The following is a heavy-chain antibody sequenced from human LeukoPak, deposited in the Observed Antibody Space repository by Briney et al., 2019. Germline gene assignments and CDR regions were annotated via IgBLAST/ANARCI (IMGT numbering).Heavy chain of an antibody. D-gene: IGHD3-9*01. CDR1: GFTFSSYG. J-gene: IGHJ4*02. V-gene: IGHV3-30*02. CDR3: ARDPDYYDILTGYYSPAPPFDY. CDR2: IRYDGSNK. Sequence: GGSLRLSCAASGFTFSSYGMHWVRQAPGKGLEWVAFIRYDGSNKYYADSVKGRFTISRDNSKNTLYLQMNSLRADDTAVYYCARDPDYYDILTGYYSPAPPFDYWGQGTLVTVSS.